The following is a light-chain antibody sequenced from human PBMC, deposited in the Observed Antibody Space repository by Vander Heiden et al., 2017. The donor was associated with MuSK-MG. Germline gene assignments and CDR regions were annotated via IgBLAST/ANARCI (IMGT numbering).Light chain of an antibody. CDR3: SSYTSSSTLV. V-gene: IGLV2-14*01. Sequence: QSALTQPASVSGSPGQSITISCTGTSSDVGGYNYVSWYQQHPGKAPKLMIYDVSNRPSGFSNRFSGSKSGNTASLTISGLQAEDEADDYCSSYTSSSTLVFGGGTKLTVL. CDR1: SSDVGGYNY. J-gene: IGLJ3*02. CDR2: DVS.